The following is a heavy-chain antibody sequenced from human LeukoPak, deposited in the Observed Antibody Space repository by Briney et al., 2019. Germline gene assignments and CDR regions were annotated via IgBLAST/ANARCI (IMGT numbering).Heavy chain of an antibody. J-gene: IGHJ6*03. CDR1: GYTFTSYD. CDR3: ARGSNWNDGSNYYYYMDV. D-gene: IGHD1-1*01. V-gene: IGHV1-18*01. CDR2: ISAYNGNT. Sequence: ASVKVSCKASGYTFTSYDINWVRQAPGQGLEWMGWISAYNGNTNYAQKLQGRVTMTTDTSTSTAYMELRSLRSDDTAVYYCARGSNWNDGSNYYYYMDVWAKGPRSPSP.